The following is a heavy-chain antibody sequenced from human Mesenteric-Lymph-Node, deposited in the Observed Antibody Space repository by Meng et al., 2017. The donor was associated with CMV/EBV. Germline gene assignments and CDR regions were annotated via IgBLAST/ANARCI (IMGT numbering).Heavy chain of an antibody. V-gene: IGHV4-61*01. CDR3: ARDGPGYYYGMDV. Sequence: SGGSVSSGTYYWSWIRQPPGKGLEWIGYIYYSGSTNYSPSLKSRVTISVDTSKNQFSLKLSSVTAADTAVYYCARDGPGYYYGMDVWGQGTTVTVSS. CDR2: IYYSGST. CDR1: GGSVSSGTYY. J-gene: IGHJ6*02.